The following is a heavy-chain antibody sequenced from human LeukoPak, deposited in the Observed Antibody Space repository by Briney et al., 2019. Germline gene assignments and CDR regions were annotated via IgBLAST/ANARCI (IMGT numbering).Heavy chain of an antibody. CDR2: IYTSGST. D-gene: IGHD2-2*01. V-gene: IGHV4-4*07. CDR3: ARDDRYCSSTSCYMDAFDI. CDR1: GGSISSYY. Sequence: PWDTLSLTCTVSGGSISSYYWSWIRQPAGKGLEWIGRIYTSGSTNYNPSLKSRVTMSVDTSKNQFSLKLSSVTAADTAVYYCARDDRYCSSTSCYMDAFDIWGQGTMVTVSS. J-gene: IGHJ3*02.